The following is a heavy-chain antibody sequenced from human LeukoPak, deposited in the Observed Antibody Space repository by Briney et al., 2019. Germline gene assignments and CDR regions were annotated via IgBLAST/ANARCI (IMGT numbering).Heavy chain of an antibody. D-gene: IGHD3-9*01. CDR1: GGSFSGYY. CDR3: ARARYYDILTGRVLFDY. Sequence: SETLSLTCAVYGGSFSGYYWSWIRQPPGKGLEWIGEINHSGSTNYNPSLKSRVTISVDRSKNQFSLKLSSVTAADTAVYYCARARYYDILTGRVLFDYWGQGTLVTVSS. J-gene: IGHJ4*02. CDR2: INHSGST. V-gene: IGHV4-34*01.